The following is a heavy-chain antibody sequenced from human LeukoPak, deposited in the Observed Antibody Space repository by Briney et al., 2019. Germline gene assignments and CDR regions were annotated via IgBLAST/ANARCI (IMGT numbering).Heavy chain of an antibody. V-gene: IGHV4-38-2*01. J-gene: IGHJ1*01. Sequence: PSETLSLTCAVSGYSISSGYYWGWIRQPPGKGLEWIGYIYDSGMTDYSPSLKNRLTISLDTSNNQFSLKLSSVTAADTAVYYCAGRGHRYSRDWGQGILVTVSS. CDR3: AGRGHRYSRD. CDR1: GYSISSGYY. CDR2: IYDSGMT. D-gene: IGHD2-15*01.